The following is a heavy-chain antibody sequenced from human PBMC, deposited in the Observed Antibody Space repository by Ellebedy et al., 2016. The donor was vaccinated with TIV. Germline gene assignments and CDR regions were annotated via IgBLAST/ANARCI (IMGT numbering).Heavy chain of an antibody. CDR3: TTVYRYNYDSV. Sequence: GGSLRPSCAASGFTFSNAWMNWVRQAPGKGREWVGPIKSKTDGGAADYAAPVKPRFTISRDDSKNTLYLQMNSLKTEDTAVYFCTTVYRYNYDSVWGQGTLVTVSS. V-gene: IGHV3-15*01. J-gene: IGHJ4*02. D-gene: IGHD5-18*01. CDR1: GFTFSNAW. CDR2: IKSKTDGGAA.